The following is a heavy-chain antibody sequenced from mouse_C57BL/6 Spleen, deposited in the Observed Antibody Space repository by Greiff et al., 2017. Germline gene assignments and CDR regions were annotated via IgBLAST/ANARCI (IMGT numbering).Heavy chain of an antibody. V-gene: IGHV1-72*01. CDR3: ARDYDGYYGYFDY. CDR1: GYTFTSYW. CDR2: IAPNSGGT. J-gene: IGHJ2*01. Sequence: VQLQQSGAELVKPGASVKLSCKASGYTFTSYWMHWVKQRPGRGLEWIGRIAPNSGGTKNNEKFKSKATLTVDKPSSTAYMQLSSLTSEDSAVYYCARDYDGYYGYFDYWGQGTTLTVSS. D-gene: IGHD2-3*01.